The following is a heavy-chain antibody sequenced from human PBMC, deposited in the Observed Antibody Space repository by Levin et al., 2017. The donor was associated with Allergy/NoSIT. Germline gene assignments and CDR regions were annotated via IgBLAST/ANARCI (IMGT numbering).Heavy chain of an antibody. D-gene: IGHD3-10*01. J-gene: IGHJ3*02. CDR1: GGSIISSSYS. Sequence: SETLSLTCTVSGGSIISSSYSWGWIRQPPGKGLEWIGSIHYRGSTYYNPSLKSRLTISVDTSKNQFSLKLSSVTAADTAVYFCARHPPLIWFGTTDDFDIWGQGTMVTVSS. CDR2: IHYRGST. CDR3: ARHPPLIWFGTTDDFDI. V-gene: IGHV4-39*01.